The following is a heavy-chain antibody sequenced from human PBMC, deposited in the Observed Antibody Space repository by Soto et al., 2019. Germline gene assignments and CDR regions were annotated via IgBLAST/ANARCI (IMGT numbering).Heavy chain of an antibody. CDR1: GFTFSSYS. J-gene: IGHJ3*02. V-gene: IGHV3-21*01. CDR3: AREGQMTTVTRDPFDI. D-gene: IGHD4-17*01. Sequence: PGGSLRLSCAASGFTFSSYSMNWDRQAPGKGLEWVSSISSSSSYIYYADSVKGRFTISRDNAKNSLYLQMNSLRAEDTAVYYCAREGQMTTVTRDPFDIWGQGTMVTVS. CDR2: ISSSSSYI.